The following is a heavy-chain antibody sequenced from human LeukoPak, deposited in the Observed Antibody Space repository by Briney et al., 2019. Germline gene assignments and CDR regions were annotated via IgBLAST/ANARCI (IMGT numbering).Heavy chain of an antibody. CDR2: ISPYSGNT. CDR3: ARVIGGYTYGYTPNDY. CDR1: GYTFTTYA. D-gene: IGHD5-18*01. J-gene: IGHJ4*02. V-gene: IGHV1-18*04. Sequence: GASVKVSCKASGYTFTTYAISWVRQAPGQGLEWMGWISPYSGNTKYAQKVQDRVTTTTDTSTGTAYMELRRLRSDDTAVYYCARVIGGYTYGYTPNDYWGQGTLVTVSS.